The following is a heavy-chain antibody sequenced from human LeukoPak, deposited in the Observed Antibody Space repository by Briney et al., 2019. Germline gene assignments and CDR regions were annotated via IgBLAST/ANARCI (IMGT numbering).Heavy chain of an antibody. CDR2: INPNSGGT. D-gene: IGHD2-15*01. J-gene: IGHJ4*02. Sequence: ASVKVSCKASGYTFTGYYMHWVRQAPGQGLEWMGWINPNSGGTNYAQKFQGRVTMTRDTSISTAYMELSRLRSDDTAVYYCARRSKFYCSGGSCYYSHFDYWGQGTLVTVSS. CDR1: GYTFTGYY. CDR3: ARRSKFYCSGGSCYYSHFDY. V-gene: IGHV1-2*02.